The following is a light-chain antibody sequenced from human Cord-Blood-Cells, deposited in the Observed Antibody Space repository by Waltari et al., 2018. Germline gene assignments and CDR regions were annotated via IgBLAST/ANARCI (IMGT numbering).Light chain of an antibody. Sequence: DIQMTQSPSSLSASVGDRVTITCRAGQSISSYLNWYKQKPGKAPKLLIYASSSLQSGVPSRFSGSGSGTDFTLTISSLQPEDFATYYCQQSYSTPLWTFGQGTKVEIK. CDR3: QQSYSTPLWT. CDR2: ASS. V-gene: IGKV1-39*01. J-gene: IGKJ1*01. CDR1: QSISSY.